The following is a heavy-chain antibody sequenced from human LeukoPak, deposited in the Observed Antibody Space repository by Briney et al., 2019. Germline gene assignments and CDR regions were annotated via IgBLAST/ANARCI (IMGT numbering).Heavy chain of an antibody. CDR3: ARTIEMATISYFDY. Sequence: PGGSLRLSCAASGFTVSSYEMNWVRQAPGKGLEWASYISSSDGTIYYADSVKGRFTISRDNAKNSLYLQMNSLRAGDTAVYYCARTIEMATISYFDYWGQGTLVTVSS. D-gene: IGHD5-24*01. J-gene: IGHJ4*02. CDR2: ISSSDGTI. V-gene: IGHV3-48*03. CDR1: GFTVSSYE.